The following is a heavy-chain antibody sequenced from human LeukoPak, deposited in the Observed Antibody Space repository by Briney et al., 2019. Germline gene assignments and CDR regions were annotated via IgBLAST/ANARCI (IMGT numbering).Heavy chain of an antibody. CDR2: IYYSGST. Sequence: NSSETLSLTCAASGGSISSYYWSWIRQPPGKRLEWIGYIYYSGSTNYNPSLKSRVTISVDTSKNQFSLKLSSVTAADTAVYYCARGDGYTFDYWGQGTLVTVSS. J-gene: IGHJ4*02. D-gene: IGHD5-24*01. CDR1: GGSISSYY. CDR3: ARGDGYTFDY. V-gene: IGHV4-59*01.